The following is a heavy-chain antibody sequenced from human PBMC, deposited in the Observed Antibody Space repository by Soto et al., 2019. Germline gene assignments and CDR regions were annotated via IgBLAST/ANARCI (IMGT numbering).Heavy chain of an antibody. V-gene: IGHV3-74*01. CDR3: ARPRRLNDALDL. CDR1: GFAFSTYF. CDR2: IDTDGSIT. J-gene: IGHJ3*01. Sequence: EEQLVESGGSLVQPGGSLRLSCGASGFAFSTYFMHWVRQAPGMGLVWVSSIDTDGSITNYADSVRGRFTISRDNPKKTLYLQMNGLSADDTAVYYCARPRRLNDALDLWGQGTLVTVSS.